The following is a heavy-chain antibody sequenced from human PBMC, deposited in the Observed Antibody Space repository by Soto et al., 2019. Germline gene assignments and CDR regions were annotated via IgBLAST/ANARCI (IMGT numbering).Heavy chain of an antibody. CDR1: GGTFSSYA. CDR2: IIPIFGTA. Sequence: SVKVSFKASGGTFSSYAISWVRQAPGQGLEWMGGIIPIFGTANYAQKFQGRVTITADESTSTAYMELSSLRSEDTAVYYCARDLNYYDSSGPFDYWGQGTLVTVSS. V-gene: IGHV1-69*13. J-gene: IGHJ4*02. D-gene: IGHD3-22*01. CDR3: ARDLNYYDSSGPFDY.